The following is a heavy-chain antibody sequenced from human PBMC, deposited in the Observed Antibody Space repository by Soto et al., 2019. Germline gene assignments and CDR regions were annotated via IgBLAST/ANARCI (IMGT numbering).Heavy chain of an antibody. Sequence: QVQLVQSGAEVKKPGASVKVSCKASGYTFTSSYLHWVRQAPGQGLEWMAIINPSGGSPSFAQKFQGRVTMTRDTSTSTVYMERSSLRSEDTAVYYCAREKGGAEAFDIWGQGTMVTVSS. CDR2: INPSGGSP. CDR1: GYTFTSSY. CDR3: AREKGGAEAFDI. D-gene: IGHD3-16*01. J-gene: IGHJ3*02. V-gene: IGHV1-46*01.